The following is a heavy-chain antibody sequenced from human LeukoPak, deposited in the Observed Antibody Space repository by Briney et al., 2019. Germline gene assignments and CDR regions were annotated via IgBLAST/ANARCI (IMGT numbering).Heavy chain of an antibody. CDR1: GLTFGDFW. CDR3: ATGHSYGYDY. CDR2: VKGDGRTT. V-gene: IGHV3-74*01. J-gene: IGHJ4*02. Sequence: GGPRRFSCAASGLTFGDFWMHWVRQPQGKGLVWVALVKGDGRTTIYADSVKGRFTISRDNAKNTLYLQMNSLRADDSGVYYCATGHSYGYDYWGQGVLVTVSS. D-gene: IGHD5-18*01.